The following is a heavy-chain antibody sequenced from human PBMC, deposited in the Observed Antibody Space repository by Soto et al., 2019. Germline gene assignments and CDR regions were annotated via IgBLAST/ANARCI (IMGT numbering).Heavy chain of an antibody. CDR3: AREFGTTTARSSFDY. J-gene: IGHJ4*02. CDR1: GFTFSSYS. D-gene: IGHD3-10*01. V-gene: IGHV3-21*01. CDR2: ISSSSSYI. Sequence: PGGSLRLSCAASGFTFSSYSMNWVRQAPGKGLEWVSSISSSSSYIYYADSVKGRFTISRDNAKNSLYLQMNSLRAEDTAVYYCAREFGTTTARSSFDYWGQGTLVTVSS.